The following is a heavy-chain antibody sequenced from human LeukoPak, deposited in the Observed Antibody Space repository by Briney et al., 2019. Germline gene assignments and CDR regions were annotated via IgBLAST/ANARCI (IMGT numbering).Heavy chain of an antibody. V-gene: IGHV1-46*01. CDR1: GYTFTSYY. Sequence: ASVKVSCKASGYTFTSYYMHWVRQAPGQGLEWMGIINPSGGSTSYAQKFQGRVTMTRDMSTSTVYMELSSLRSEDTAVYYCAKDPTHYRVWDYYETIGLSYWGQGTLVTVSS. CDR2: INPSGGST. D-gene: IGHD3-22*01. CDR3: AKDPTHYRVWDYYETIGLSY. J-gene: IGHJ4*02.